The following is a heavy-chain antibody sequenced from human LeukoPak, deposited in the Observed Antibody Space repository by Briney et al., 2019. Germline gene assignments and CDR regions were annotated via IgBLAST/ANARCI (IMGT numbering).Heavy chain of an antibody. D-gene: IGHD6-19*01. CDR1: GGSISSSSYY. CDR3: ALQTYSVAAFDY. Sequence: SETLSLTCTVSGGSISSSSYYWGWIRQPPGKGLEWIGYIYYSGSTNYNPSLKSRVTISVDTSKNQFSLKLSSVTAADTAVYYCALQTYSVAAFDYWGQGTLVTVSS. V-gene: IGHV4-61*05. CDR2: IYYSGST. J-gene: IGHJ4*02.